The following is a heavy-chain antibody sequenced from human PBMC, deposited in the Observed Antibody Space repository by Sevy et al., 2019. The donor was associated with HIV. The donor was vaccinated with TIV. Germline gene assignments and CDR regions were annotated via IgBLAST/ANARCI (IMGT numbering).Heavy chain of an antibody. Sequence: GGSLRLSCAASGFTVSSNYLSWVRQAPGKGLEWVSIIYKSGSVSYADSVQGRCTISRDNSKNTVYLQIDSLRAEDTAVYYCARDLKIGGRGVGDNDGFDLWGQGTMVTVSS. CDR3: ARDLKIGGRGVGDNDGFDL. D-gene: IGHD3-16*01. CDR1: GFTVSSNY. CDR2: IYKSGSV. V-gene: IGHV3-53*01. J-gene: IGHJ3*01.